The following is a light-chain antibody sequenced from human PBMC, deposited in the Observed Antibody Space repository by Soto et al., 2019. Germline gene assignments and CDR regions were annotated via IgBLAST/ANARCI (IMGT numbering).Light chain of an antibody. Sequence: QLVLTQPASVSGSPGQSITISCTGTSSDVGGYNYVSWYQQHPGKAPKLMIYDVSNRPSGVSNRFSDSKSGNTASLTISGLQAEDEADYYCSSYTSSSPPLYVVFGGGTQLTVL. CDR3: SSYTSSSPPLYVV. J-gene: IGLJ2*01. V-gene: IGLV2-14*01. CDR2: DVS. CDR1: SSDVGGYNY.